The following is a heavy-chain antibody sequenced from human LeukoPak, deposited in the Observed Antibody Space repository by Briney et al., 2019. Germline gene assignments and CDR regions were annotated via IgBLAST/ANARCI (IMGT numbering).Heavy chain of an antibody. CDR1: GFTFHDYA. J-gene: IGHJ4*02. V-gene: IGHV3-43*02. Sequence: SGGSLTLSCAASGFTFHDYAIHWVRQAPGRGLEWVSLNSGDADATYHADSVEGRFTVARDNTKNSIYLQMNSLRTEDTALYFCAKRGSAWYYFDSWGQGTLVTVSS. CDR2: NSGDADAT. D-gene: IGHD6-19*01. CDR3: AKRGSAWYYFDS.